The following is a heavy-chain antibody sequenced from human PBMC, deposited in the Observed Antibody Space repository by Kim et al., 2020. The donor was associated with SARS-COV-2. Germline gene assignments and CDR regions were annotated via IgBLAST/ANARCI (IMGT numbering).Heavy chain of an antibody. CDR2: ISYEGSNK. CDR1: GFTFSSYG. V-gene: IGHV3-30*18. D-gene: IGHD6-19*01. J-gene: IGHJ6*02. CDR3: AKEEGSGYSSGWTYYYYGMDV. Sequence: GGSLRLSCAASGFTFSSYGMHGVRQAPGKGLEWVAVISYEGSNKNYADSVKGRFTISRDNSKTTLYLQMNSLRAEDTAVYYGAKEEGSGYSSGWTYYYYGMDVWGQGTTVTVSS.